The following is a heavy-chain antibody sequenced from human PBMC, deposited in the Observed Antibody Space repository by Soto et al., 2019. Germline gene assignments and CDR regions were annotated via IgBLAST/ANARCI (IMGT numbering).Heavy chain of an antibody. D-gene: IGHD6-13*01. CDR3: ARVEKQLPATGMDV. Sequence: PSQTLSLTYAISGDRVCTNSAALNCIRQSKSRGLEWLGRTYYRSKWYNDYAVSVKSRITINPDTSKNQFSLQLNSVTPEDTAVYYCARVEKQLPATGMDVWDQATTVTVS. CDR2: TYYRSKWYN. V-gene: IGHV6-1*01. CDR1: GDRVCTNSAA. J-gene: IGHJ6*02.